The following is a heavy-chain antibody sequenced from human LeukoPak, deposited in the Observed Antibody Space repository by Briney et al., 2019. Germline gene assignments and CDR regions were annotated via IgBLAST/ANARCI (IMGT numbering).Heavy chain of an antibody. CDR3: ARGVITAAGFFDY. D-gene: IGHD6-13*01. V-gene: IGHV3-23*01. CDR2: ISGSGGNT. CDR1: GFTFSSYT. Sequence: GGSLRLSCAASGFTFSSYTMSWVRQAPGKGLEWVSAISGSGGNTYYADSVKGRFTISRDNSKNTLYLQMNSLRAEDTAVYYCARGVITAAGFFDYWGQGTLVTVSS. J-gene: IGHJ4*02.